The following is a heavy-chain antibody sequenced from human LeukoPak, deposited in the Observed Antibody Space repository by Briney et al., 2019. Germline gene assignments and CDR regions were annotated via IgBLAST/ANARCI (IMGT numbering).Heavy chain of an antibody. D-gene: IGHD3-3*01. J-gene: IGHJ4*02. CDR2: IYSGGST. CDR3: AGGSGVVIPFDY. Sequence: GGSLRLSCAASGFTVSSNYMSWVRQAPGKGLELVSVIYSGGSTYYTDSVKGRFTISRDNSKNTLYLQMNSLRAEDTAVYYCAGGSGVVIPFDYWGQGTLVTVSS. V-gene: IGHV3-53*01. CDR1: GFTVSSNY.